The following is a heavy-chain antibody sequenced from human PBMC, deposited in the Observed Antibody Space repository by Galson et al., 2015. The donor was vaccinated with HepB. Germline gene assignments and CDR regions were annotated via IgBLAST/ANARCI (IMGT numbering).Heavy chain of an antibody. D-gene: IGHD2-2*01. J-gene: IGHJ4*02. CDR3: ARHESESKTYAADN. CDR1: GGSISSSSYY. CDR2: FYYTGNT. V-gene: IGHV4-39*01. Sequence: ETLSLTCTVSGGSISSSSYYWGWLRQPPGKGLEWIGSFYYTGNTHYNPSLKSRVTISGDTSKNQFSLKLNSVTAADTAVYHCARHESESKTYAADNWGQGTLVTVSS.